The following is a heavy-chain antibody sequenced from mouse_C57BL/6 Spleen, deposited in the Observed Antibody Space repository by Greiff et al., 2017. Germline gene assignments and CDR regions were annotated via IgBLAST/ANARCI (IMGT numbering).Heavy chain of an antibody. CDR3: AREGDYYGSSSYYFDY. CDR1: GYTFTSYW. Sequence: QVQLQQPGAELVKPGASVKMSCKASGYTFTSYWITWVKQRPGQGLEWIGDIYPGSGSTNYNEKFKSKATLTVDTSSSTAYMQLSSLTSEDSAVYYCAREGDYYGSSSYYFDYWGQGTTLTVSS. V-gene: IGHV1-55*01. J-gene: IGHJ2*01. CDR2: IYPGSGST. D-gene: IGHD1-1*01.